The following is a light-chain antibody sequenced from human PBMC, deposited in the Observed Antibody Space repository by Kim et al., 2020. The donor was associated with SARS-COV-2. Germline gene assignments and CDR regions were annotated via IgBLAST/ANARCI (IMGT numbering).Light chain of an antibody. CDR1: KLGDKY. Sequence: LSPGQTASITCSGDKLGDKYACWYQQKPGQSPVLVIYQDSKRPSGIPVRFSGSNSGNTATLTISGTQAMDEADYYCQAWDSSTGVFGGGTQLTVL. CDR2: QDS. J-gene: IGLJ3*02. CDR3: QAWDSSTGV. V-gene: IGLV3-1*01.